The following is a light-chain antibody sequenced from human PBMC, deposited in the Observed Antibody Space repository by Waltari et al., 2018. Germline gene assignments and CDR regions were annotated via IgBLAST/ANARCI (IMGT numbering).Light chain of an antibody. CDR3: YSSDSTGLRV. V-gene: IGLV3-10*01. J-gene: IGLJ1*01. CDR2: EDT. CDR1: ELPRKY. Sequence: SYELTQPPSVSVSPGQTARITCSGHELPRKYAYGFQQKAGRAPRLVIYEDTKRPSGIPERFSGSSSGTVATLTISGAQVDDEADYYCYSSDSTGLRVFGGGTTVVVL.